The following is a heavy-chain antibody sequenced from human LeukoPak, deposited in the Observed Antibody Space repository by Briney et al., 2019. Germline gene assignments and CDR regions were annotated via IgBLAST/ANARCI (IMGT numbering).Heavy chain of an antibody. V-gene: IGHV1-2*02. CDR3: ATDQGSSSSNFDY. CDR2: INTNSGGT. CDR1: GYTFTVNY. Sequence: ASVKVSCKASGYTFTVNYMHWVRQAPGQGLEWIGWINTNSGGTNYAQKFQGRVTMTEDTSTDTAYMELSSLRSEDTAVYYCATDQGSSSSNFDYWGQGTLVTVSS. D-gene: IGHD6-6*01. J-gene: IGHJ4*02.